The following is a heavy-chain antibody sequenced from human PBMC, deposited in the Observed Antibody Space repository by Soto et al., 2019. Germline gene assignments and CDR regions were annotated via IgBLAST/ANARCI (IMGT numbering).Heavy chain of an antibody. J-gene: IGHJ4*02. V-gene: IGHV4-31*03. Sequence: QVQLQESGPGLVKPSQTLSLTCTVSGGSISSGGYYWSWIRQHPGKGLAWIGYIYYSGSTYYNPSLKSRVTMSLDTSKKEFSLELSSVTAADTAVYYCARDPLDCSSSSCYKIGSNLGQGTLVTVSS. CDR2: IYYSGST. CDR1: GGSISSGGYY. D-gene: IGHD2-2*02. CDR3: ARDPLDCSSSSCYKIGSN.